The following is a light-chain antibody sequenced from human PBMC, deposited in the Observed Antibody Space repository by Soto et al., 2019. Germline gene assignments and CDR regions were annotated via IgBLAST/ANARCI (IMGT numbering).Light chain of an antibody. V-gene: IGKV1-8*01. J-gene: IGKJ1*01. CDR2: AAS. Sequence: IRMTQSPSSLSASTGDRVTITCRASQGISSYLAWYQQKPGKAPKLLIYAASTLQSGVPSRFSGSGSGTDFTLTISCLQSEDFATYYCQQYYSYPPTFGQGTKVEIK. CDR1: QGISSY. CDR3: QQYYSYPPT.